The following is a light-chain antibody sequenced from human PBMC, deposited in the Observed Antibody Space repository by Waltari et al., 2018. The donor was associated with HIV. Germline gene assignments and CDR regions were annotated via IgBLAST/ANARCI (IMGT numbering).Light chain of an antibody. CDR2: GKN. CDR1: SLRSYY. Sequence: SSELTQDPAVSVALGQTVRITCQGASLRSYYASWYKQKPGQAPVLVSYGKNNRPSGIPDRFSGSSSGNTASLTITGAQAEDEADYYCNSRDSSGNLVVFGGGTKLTVL. CDR3: NSRDSSGNLVV. J-gene: IGLJ2*01. V-gene: IGLV3-19*01.